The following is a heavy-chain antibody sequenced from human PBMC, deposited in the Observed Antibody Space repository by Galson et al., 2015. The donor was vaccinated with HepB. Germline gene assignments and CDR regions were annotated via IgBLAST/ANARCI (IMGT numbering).Heavy chain of an antibody. Sequence: SLRLSCAASGFTFSSYSMNWVRQAPGKGLEWVSSISSSSSYIYYADSVKGRFTISRDNAKNSLYLQMNSLRAEDTAVYYCARQWYDTDYYYGMDVWGQGTTVTVSS. CDR1: GFTFSSYS. CDR3: ARQWYDTDYYYGMDV. J-gene: IGHJ6*02. V-gene: IGHV3-21*01. D-gene: IGHD3-22*01. CDR2: ISSSSSYI.